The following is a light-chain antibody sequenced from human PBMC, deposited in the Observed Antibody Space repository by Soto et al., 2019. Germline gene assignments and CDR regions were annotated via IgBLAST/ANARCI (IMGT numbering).Light chain of an antibody. CDR2: KAS. CDR3: QQYHSYWP. Sequence: DIQMTQSPSTLSASVGDRVTITCRASQSISSWLAWYQQKPGKAPKLLIYKASSLESGVPSRFSGSGSGTEFTLTISSLKTDDFATYYCQQYHSYWPFGQGTKVEIK. J-gene: IGKJ1*01. CDR1: QSISSW. V-gene: IGKV1-5*03.